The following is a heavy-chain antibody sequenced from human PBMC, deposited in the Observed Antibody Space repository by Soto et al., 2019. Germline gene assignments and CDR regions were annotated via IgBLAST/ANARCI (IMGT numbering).Heavy chain of an antibody. D-gene: IGHD4-17*01. V-gene: IGHV4-31*03. Sequence: QVQLQESGPGLVKPTQTLSLTSTVSGGSISSGRYYWSWIRQHPGKGLEWIGYIYYSGSTYYNPSLKTRVTISVDTSKNQFSLKLSSVTAADTAVYYCARYNFMTTVEKGYFDYWGQGTLVTVSS. CDR1: GGSISSGRYY. CDR2: IYYSGST. J-gene: IGHJ4*02. CDR3: ARYNFMTTVEKGYFDY.